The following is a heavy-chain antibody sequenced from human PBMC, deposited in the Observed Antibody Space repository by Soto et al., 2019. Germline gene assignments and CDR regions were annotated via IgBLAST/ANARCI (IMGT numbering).Heavy chain of an antibody. V-gene: IGHV4-39*01. CDR2: IYYSGST. CDR1: GGSISSSSYY. J-gene: IGHJ4*02. Sequence: SETLSLTCTVSGGSISSSSYYWGWIRQPPGKGLEWIGSIYYSGSTYYNPSLKSRVTISVDTSKNQFSLKLSSVTAADTAVYYCVRHIEQLADYWGQGTLVTVSS. D-gene: IGHD6-13*01. CDR3: VRHIEQLADY.